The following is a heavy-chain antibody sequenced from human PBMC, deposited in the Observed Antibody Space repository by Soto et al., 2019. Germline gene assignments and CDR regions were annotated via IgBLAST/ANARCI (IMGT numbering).Heavy chain of an antibody. CDR1: GDSVSSSSVT. V-gene: IGHV6-1*01. D-gene: IGHD1-26*01. J-gene: IGHJ5*01. CDR2: TYYRSKWYN. CDR3: VRLIGNSWLDF. Sequence: PSQTLSLTCAISGDSVSSSSVTWNWIRQSPSRGFEWLGRTYYRSKWYNDYAESVKSRITINPDTSKNQFSLQLNSVTPEDAAVYYCVRLIGNSWLDFWGQGTLVTVSS.